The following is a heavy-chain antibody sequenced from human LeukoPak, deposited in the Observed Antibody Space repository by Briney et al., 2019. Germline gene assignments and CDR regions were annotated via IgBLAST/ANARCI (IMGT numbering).Heavy chain of an antibody. Sequence: GASVKVSCKASGYTFTGYYMHWVRQAPGQGLEWMGWINPNSGGTNYAQKFQGRVTMTRDTSISTAYMELSRLRSDDTAVYYCASLLNRVAVAGTLFDPWDQGTLVTVSS. J-gene: IGHJ5*02. CDR1: GYTFTGYY. CDR2: INPNSGGT. CDR3: ASLLNRVAVAGTLFDP. V-gene: IGHV1-2*02. D-gene: IGHD6-19*01.